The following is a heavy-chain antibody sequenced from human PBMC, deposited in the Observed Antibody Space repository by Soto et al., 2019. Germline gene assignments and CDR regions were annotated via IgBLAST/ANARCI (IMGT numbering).Heavy chain of an antibody. CDR1: GFTCSSYW. D-gene: IGHD6-19*01. Sequence: EVQLVESGGGLVQPGGSLRLSCAASGFTCSSYWMHWVRQAPGKGLVWVSRINSDGSSTSYADSVKGRFTISRDNAKNTLYLQMNSLRADDTAVYYCAKGQQWLSPYYYGMDVWGQGTTVTVSS. CDR3: AKGQQWLSPYYYGMDV. V-gene: IGHV3-74*02. CDR2: INSDGSST. J-gene: IGHJ6*02.